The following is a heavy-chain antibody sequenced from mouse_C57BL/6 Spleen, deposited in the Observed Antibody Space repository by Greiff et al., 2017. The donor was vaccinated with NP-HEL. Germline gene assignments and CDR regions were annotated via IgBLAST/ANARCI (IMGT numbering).Heavy chain of an antibody. J-gene: IGHJ2*01. CDR3: ARSFYYDYDEGSYFDY. D-gene: IGHD2-4*01. Sequence: QVQLQQSGAELARPGASVKLSCKASGYTFTSYGISWVKQRTGQGLEWIGEIYPRSGNTYYNEKFKGKATLTADKSSSTAYMELRILTSEDSAVYFFARSFYYDYDEGSYFDYWGQGTTLTVSS. V-gene: IGHV1-81*01. CDR1: GYTFTSYG. CDR2: IYPRSGNT.